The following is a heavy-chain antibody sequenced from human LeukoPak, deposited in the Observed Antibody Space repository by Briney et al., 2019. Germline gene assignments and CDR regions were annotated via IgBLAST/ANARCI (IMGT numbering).Heavy chain of an antibody. CDR2: IYYSGST. D-gene: IGHD4-17*01. V-gene: IGHV4-39*01. J-gene: IGHJ4*02. CDR3: ARHTTVTTPFDY. CDR1: GGSISSGSYY. Sequence: PSETLSLTCTVSGGSISSGSYYWGWIRQPPGKGLEWIGSIYYSGSTYYNPSLKSRVTISVDTSKNQFSLKLSSVTAADTAVYYCARHTTVTTPFDYWGQGTLVTVSS.